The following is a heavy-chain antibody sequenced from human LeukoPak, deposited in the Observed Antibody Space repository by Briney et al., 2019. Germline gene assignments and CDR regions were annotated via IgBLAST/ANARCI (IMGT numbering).Heavy chain of an antibody. CDR2: INAGTGKT. CDR3: ARDSDSSGWSWVY. J-gene: IGHJ4*02. Sequence: ASVKVSCKASGYRFTSDMYAIHWLRQAPGHRLEWLGYINAGTGKTMYSQKFQGRVTITGDTYASTVSMELSSLTSEDTATYYCARDSDSSGWSWVYWGQGTLLSVSS. D-gene: IGHD6-19*01. CDR1: GYRFTSDMYA. V-gene: IGHV1-3*01.